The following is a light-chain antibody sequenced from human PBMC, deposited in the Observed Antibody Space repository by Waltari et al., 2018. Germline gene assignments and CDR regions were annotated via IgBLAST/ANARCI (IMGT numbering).Light chain of an antibody. Sequence: QSALTQPASVSGSPGQSITISCTGTSSDIGGYNYVSWYQQLPGRAPKLIIYDVSNRRSGVSNRFAGSKSGNTASLTISGLQGEDEADYYCSSYVSSSTLELFGGGTSLAVL. J-gene: IGLJ2*01. V-gene: IGLV2-14*03. CDR1: SSDIGGYNY. CDR3: SSYVSSSTLEL. CDR2: DVS.